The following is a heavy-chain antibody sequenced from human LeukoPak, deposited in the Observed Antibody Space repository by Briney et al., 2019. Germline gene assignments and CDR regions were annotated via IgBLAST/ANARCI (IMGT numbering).Heavy chain of an antibody. V-gene: IGHV1-18*01. D-gene: IGHD3-10*01. Sequence: ASVKVSCKASGGTFSSYAINWVRQAPGQGLEWMGWISAYNGNTNYAQKLQGRVTMTTDTSTSTAYMELRSLRSDDTAVYYCARDGDSLWFGVFWFDPWGQGTLVTVSS. CDR2: ISAYNGNT. CDR1: GGTFSSYA. CDR3: ARDGDSLWFGVFWFDP. J-gene: IGHJ5*02.